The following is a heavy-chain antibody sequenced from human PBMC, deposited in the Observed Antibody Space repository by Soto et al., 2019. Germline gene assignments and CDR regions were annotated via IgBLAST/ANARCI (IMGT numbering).Heavy chain of an antibody. J-gene: IGHJ4*02. Sequence: QVQLQESGPGLVKPSQTLSLTCSVSGGSISSGGYYWSWIRQHPEKGLEWIGYIYYSGSTNYNPSLKSRVIISVDTSSNRFSLDLRSVTAADTAIYYCARHSPSWQGFDYWGQGTLVTVSS. D-gene: IGHD1-26*01. CDR2: IYYSGST. CDR3: ARHSPSWQGFDY. V-gene: IGHV4-31*03. CDR1: GGSISSGGYY.